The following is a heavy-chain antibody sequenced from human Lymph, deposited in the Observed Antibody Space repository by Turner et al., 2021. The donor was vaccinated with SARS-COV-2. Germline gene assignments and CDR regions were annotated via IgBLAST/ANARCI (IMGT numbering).Heavy chain of an antibody. CDR1: GFTFDAYT. V-gene: IGHV3-9*01. CDR3: AKDISSMVTTGVVNWFDP. D-gene: IGHD4-17*01. Sequence: DVQLVESGEGLVQPGRSLRLSCAASGFTFDAYTMHWVRQGPGKGLEWVSGSSWNSGSIGYADSVKGRFTISREKAKNSMYLQMNSLRAEDTALYYCAKDISSMVTTGVVNWFDPWGQGTLVTVSS. CDR2: SSWNSGSI. J-gene: IGHJ5*02.